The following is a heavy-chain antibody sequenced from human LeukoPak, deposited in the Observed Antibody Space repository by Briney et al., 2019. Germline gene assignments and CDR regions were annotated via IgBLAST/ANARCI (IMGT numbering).Heavy chain of an antibody. CDR1: GDSISTYY. D-gene: IGHD6-19*01. CDR3: AKTGRPNNSGWYRWFDP. V-gene: IGHV4-4*09. CDR2: ICNSGRT. Sequence: SETLSLTCTVSGDSISTYYWSWIRQPPGKGLEWIGCICNSGRTNYNPSLKSRVTISVDTSKNQFSLNLSSVTAADTAVYYCAKTGRPNNSGWYRWFDPWGQGTLVTVSS. J-gene: IGHJ5*02.